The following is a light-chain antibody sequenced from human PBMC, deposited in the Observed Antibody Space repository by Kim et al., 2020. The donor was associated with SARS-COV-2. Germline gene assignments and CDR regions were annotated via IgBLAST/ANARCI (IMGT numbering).Light chain of an antibody. CDR1: QSISTW. Sequence: SASVGDRVTITCRASQSISTWLAGCQQKPGKAPKVLIYDASSLQAGVPSRFSGSGSETEFTLTISSLQPDDFATYYCHQYFVYPWTFGQGTKLE. CDR3: HQYFVYPWT. CDR2: DAS. V-gene: IGKV1-5*01. J-gene: IGKJ2*01.